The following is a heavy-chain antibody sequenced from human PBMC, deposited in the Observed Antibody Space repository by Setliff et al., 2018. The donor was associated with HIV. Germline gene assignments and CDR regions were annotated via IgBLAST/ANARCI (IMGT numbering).Heavy chain of an antibody. CDR1: GGSLSSSY. CDR3: ARLTRYYDGSGYVFDY. V-gene: IGHV4-34*01. Sequence: SETLSLTCAVYGGSLSSSYWTWIRQAPGKGLEWIGEINHSGTANYNPSLKSRVTMSLDRSKRQFSLKLTSVAAADTAIYYCARLTRYYDGSGYVFDYWGQGTLVTVSS. J-gene: IGHJ4*02. CDR2: INHSGTA. D-gene: IGHD3-22*01.